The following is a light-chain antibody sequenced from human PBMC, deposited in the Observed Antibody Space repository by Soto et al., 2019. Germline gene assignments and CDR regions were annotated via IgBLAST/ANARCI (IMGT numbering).Light chain of an antibody. V-gene: IGLV2-14*01. CDR2: EVS. J-gene: IGLJ1*01. CDR3: TSYSTSTTPYV. Sequence: QSVLAQPASVSGSPGQSITISCSGSSIDVGDNNYVSWYQHHPGKAPKLIIYEVSNRTSGVSNRFSGSSSDNTASLTISGLLPEDEADYYCTSYSTSTTPYVFGSGTKVTVL. CDR1: SIDVGDNNY.